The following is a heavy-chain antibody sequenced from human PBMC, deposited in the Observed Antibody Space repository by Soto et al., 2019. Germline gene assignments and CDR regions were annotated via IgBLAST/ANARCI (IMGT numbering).Heavy chain of an antibody. D-gene: IGHD6-19*01. J-gene: IGHJ5*02. CDR3: GRRHLAVAVSPWFDP. CDR1: GLSITDSEMG. Sequence: QVTLKESGPVLVKPTETLTLRCTVSGLSITDSEMGVSWIRQPPGQPLGWLAHIESSGEKAYRTFLKSRLANSKDTSKSQIVRTRTNMDPADTARYYCGRRHLAVAVSPWFDPWGQGIPVTVSS. CDR2: IESSGEK. V-gene: IGHV2-26*01.